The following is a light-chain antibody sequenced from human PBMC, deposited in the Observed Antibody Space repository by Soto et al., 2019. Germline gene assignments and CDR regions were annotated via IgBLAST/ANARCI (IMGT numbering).Light chain of an antibody. V-gene: IGKV1-27*01. CDR2: AAS. Sequence: DIQMTQSPSSLSASVGDRVTITCRASQDIGNYLAWYQQKPGKVPKLLISAASSLQSGVPSRFSGSGSGTDVTLTIISLQPEDVATYYCQKYNSAPRTFGPGTKVEIK. J-gene: IGKJ1*01. CDR1: QDIGNY. CDR3: QKYNSAPRT.